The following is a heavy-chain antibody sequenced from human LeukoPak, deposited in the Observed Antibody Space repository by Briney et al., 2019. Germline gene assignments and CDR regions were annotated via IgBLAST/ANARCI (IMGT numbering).Heavy chain of an antibody. CDR1: GFAFSSYC. CDR3: ARAGGLDV. CDR2: INHNGNVN. Sequence: GGPLRLSCGASGFAFSSYCMNWARQAPGKGLEWVASINHNGNVNYYVYSVKGRFTISRDNAKNSLYLQMSNLRAEDTAVYFCARAGGLDVWGQGATVTVSS. V-gene: IGHV3-7*03. J-gene: IGHJ6*02.